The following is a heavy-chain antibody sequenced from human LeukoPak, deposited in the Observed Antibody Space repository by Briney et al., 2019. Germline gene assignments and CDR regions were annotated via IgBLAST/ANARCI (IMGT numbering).Heavy chain of an antibody. J-gene: IGHJ4*02. D-gene: IGHD6-13*01. CDR2: FVRGST. CDR1: GFTFSSYP. CDR3: TRAAPYGSSWYGKDDN. Sequence: VSLRLPCAASGFTFSSYPMNWVRQAPGKGLEWVSTFVRGSTYYADTVQGRFTTSRDNSKNTLYLQMNSLRAEDTAVYFCTRAAPYGSSWYGKDDNWGQGTLVAVSS. V-gene: IGHV3-23*01.